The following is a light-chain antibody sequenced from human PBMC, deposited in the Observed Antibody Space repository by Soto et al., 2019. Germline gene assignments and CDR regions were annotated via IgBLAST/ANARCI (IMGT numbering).Light chain of an antibody. CDR3: QQRREWPMYT. J-gene: IGKJ2*01. V-gene: IGKV3-11*01. CDR1: QSVDSY. CDR2: DAS. Sequence: EIVLTQSPATLSLSPGERATLSCRASQSVDSYLAWYQQKPGQAPRLLIYDASHRATDIPARFSGSGSGADFTLTISSLEPEDFAVYYCQQRREWPMYTFGQGTKLAIK.